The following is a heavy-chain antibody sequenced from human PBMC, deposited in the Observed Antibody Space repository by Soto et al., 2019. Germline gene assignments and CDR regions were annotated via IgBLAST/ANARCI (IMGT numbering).Heavy chain of an antibody. CDR1: GGTFSSYT. CDR3: ARGNHRWLQLWYFDL. CDR2: IIPIFGTA. Sequence: QVQLVQSGAEVKKPGSSVTVSCKASGGTFSSYTISWVRQAPGQGLEWMGGIIPIFGTANYAKKFQGRVTITADESKSTAYMELSSLRSEDTAVYYCARGNHRWLQLWYFDLWGRGTLVTVSS. V-gene: IGHV1-69*12. D-gene: IGHD5-12*01. J-gene: IGHJ2*01.